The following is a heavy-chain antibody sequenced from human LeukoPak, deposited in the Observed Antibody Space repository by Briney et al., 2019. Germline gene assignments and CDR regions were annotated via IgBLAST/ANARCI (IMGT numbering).Heavy chain of an antibody. Sequence: PSQTLSLTCAISGDSVSSNSAAWNWIRQSPSRGLEWLGGTYYRSKWYNDYALSVKSRITINPDTSKNQFSLQLNSVTPGDTAVYYCAREYSSGWYPNWFDPWGQGTLVTVSS. CDR1: GDSVSSNSAA. CDR2: TYYRSKWYN. J-gene: IGHJ5*02. V-gene: IGHV6-1*01. D-gene: IGHD6-19*01. CDR3: AREYSSGWYPNWFDP.